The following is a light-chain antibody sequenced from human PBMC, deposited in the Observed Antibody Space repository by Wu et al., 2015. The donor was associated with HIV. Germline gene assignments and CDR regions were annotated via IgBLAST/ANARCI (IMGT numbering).Light chain of an antibody. CDR3: QQYSSYPRT. CDR1: QSISNW. J-gene: IGKJ1*01. Sequence: DIQMTQSPSTLSASVGDRVTITCRASQSISNWLAWYQQKPGKAPKLLIYKASRLGSGVPSRFSGSGSGTEFTLAISSLQPDDFATYYCQQYSSYPRTFGQGTKVEIK. V-gene: IGKV1-5*03. CDR2: KAS.